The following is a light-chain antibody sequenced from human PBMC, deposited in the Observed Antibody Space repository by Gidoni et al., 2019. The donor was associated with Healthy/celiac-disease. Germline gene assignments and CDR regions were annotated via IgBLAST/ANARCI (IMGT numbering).Light chain of an antibody. CDR3: QQYYSTPWT. Sequence: DIVMTQSPDSLAVSLGERATINCKSSQSVLYSSNNKNYLAWYQQKPGQPPKLLIDWASTRESGVPERFSGSGSGTDFTLTISSLQAEALAVYYCQQYYSTPWTFGQGTKVEIK. CDR2: WAS. CDR1: QSVLYSSNNKNY. V-gene: IGKV4-1*01. J-gene: IGKJ1*01.